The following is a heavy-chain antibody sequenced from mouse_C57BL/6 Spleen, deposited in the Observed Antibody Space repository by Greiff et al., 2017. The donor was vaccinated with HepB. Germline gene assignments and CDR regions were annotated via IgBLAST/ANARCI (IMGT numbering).Heavy chain of an antibody. D-gene: IGHD3-3*01. V-gene: IGHV14-2*01. J-gene: IGHJ3*01. CDR2: IDPEDGET. CDR3: ARGDDWFAY. Sequence: VQLKESGAELVKPGASVKLSCTASGFNIKDYYMHWVKQRTEQGLEWIGRIDPEDGETKYAPNFQGKATITADTSSNTAYLQLSSLTSEDTAVYYRARGDDWFAYWGQGTLVTVSA. CDR1: GFNIKDYY.